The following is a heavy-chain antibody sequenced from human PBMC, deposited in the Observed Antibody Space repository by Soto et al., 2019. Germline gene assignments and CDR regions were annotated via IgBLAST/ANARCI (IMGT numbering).Heavy chain of an antibody. Sequence: QVQLVEYGGGLVKPGGSLRLSCAASGFTFSDYYMSWIRQAPGKGLEWVSYISSSGSTIYYADSVKGRFTISRDNAKNSLYLQMNSLRAEDTAVYYCARDGGTYYYDSSGYNGDFDYWGQGTLVTVSS. J-gene: IGHJ4*02. CDR1: GFTFSDYY. CDR2: ISSSGSTI. V-gene: IGHV3-11*01. D-gene: IGHD3-22*01. CDR3: ARDGGTYYYDSSGYNGDFDY.